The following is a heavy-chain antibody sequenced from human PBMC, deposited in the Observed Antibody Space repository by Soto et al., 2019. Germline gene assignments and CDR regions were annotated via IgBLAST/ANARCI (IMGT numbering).Heavy chain of an antibody. CDR2: INPSGGST. D-gene: IGHD3-10*01. V-gene: IGHV1-46*01. Sequence: XSVKVSCTASGCTFTSYYMHWVRQAPGQGLEWMGIINPSGGSTSYAQKFQGRVTMTRDTSTSTVYMELSSLRSEDTAVYYCANGLAMVRGVINNWLEPWGQGTLVTVSS. CDR3: ANGLAMVRGVINNWLEP. CDR1: GCTFTSYY. J-gene: IGHJ5*02.